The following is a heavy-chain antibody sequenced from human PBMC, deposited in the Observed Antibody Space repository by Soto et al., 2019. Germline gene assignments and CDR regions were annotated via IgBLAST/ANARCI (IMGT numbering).Heavy chain of an antibody. Sequence: PGGSVRIGCAASGFSFSSSDMSWVVQVPGKGLECVSTIPSSGHRTYYTDSVKGRFTISRDNSNNTLYLQLNSLRAEDTSVYYCAKDGTSWNAGAYCGEAPLVSVSS. D-gene: IGHD2-2*01. CDR1: GFSFSSSD. V-gene: IGHV3-23*01. J-gene: IGHJ4*02. CDR3: AKDGTSWNAGAY. CDR2: IPSSGHRT.